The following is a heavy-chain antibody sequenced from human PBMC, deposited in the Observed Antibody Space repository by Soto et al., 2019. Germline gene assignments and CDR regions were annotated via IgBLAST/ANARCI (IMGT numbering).Heavy chain of an antibody. V-gene: IGHV3-33*01. D-gene: IGHD3-9*01. CDR2: IWYDGSNK. CDR3: ARGFDILAGHPIHYGMDV. Sequence: GGSLRLSCAASGFTFSSCGMHWVRQAPGKGLEWVAVIWYDGSNKYYGDSVKGRFTISRDNSKNTLYLQMNSLRAEDTAVYFCARGFDILAGHPIHYGMDVWGQGTTVTVSS. J-gene: IGHJ6*02. CDR1: GFTFSSCG.